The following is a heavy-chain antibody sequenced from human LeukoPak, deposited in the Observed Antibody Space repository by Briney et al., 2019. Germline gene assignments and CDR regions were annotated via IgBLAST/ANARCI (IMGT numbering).Heavy chain of an antibody. CDR1: DGSITNND. Sequence: SETLSLTCTVSDGSITNNDWSWVRQTPGRGLEFIGYVHYSGTTNYNPSLRSRVTISIDTSRKHFFLKLKSVTAADTAVYYCARDLIGRNWFDPWGQGTLVTVSS. CDR2: VHYSGTT. J-gene: IGHJ5*02. CDR3: ARDLIGRNWFDP. V-gene: IGHV4-59*01.